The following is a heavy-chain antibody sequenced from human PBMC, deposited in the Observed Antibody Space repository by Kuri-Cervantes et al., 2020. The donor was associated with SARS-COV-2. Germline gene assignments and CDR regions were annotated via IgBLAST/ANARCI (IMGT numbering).Heavy chain of an antibody. CDR1: GFTVSSNY. V-gene: IGHV3-66*02. J-gene: IGHJ6*02. CDR3: AREYYDSSGYYYYYYYGMDV. Sequence: GESLKISCAASGFTVSSNYMSWVRQAPGKGLEWVSVIYSGGSTYYADSVKGRFTISRDNSKNTLYLQMNSLRAEDTAVYYCAREYYDSSGYYYYYYYGMDVWGQGPRSPSP. CDR2: IYSGGST. D-gene: IGHD3-22*01.